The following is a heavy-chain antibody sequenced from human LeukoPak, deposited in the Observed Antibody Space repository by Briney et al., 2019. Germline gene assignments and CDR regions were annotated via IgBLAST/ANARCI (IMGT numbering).Heavy chain of an antibody. CDR1: GGSISSGSYY. V-gene: IGHV4-39*07. CDR2: IYYSGST. CDR3: ARRSPYYDVLAGSTFYYLDY. D-gene: IGHD3-9*01. J-gene: IGHJ4*02. Sequence: PSETLSLTCTVSGGSISSGSYYWAWIRQPPGKVREWIGSIYYSGSTYYSPSLTSRVTISLDMSKNQFSLKLSSVTAADTAVYYCARRSPYYDVLAGSTFYYLDYWGQGTLVTVSS.